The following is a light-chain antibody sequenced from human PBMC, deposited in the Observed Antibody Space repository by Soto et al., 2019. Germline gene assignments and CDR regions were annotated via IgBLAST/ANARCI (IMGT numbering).Light chain of an antibody. CDR2: SAS. CDR1: QSVNSTF. CDR3: QQYGNSPWT. J-gene: IGKJ1*01. V-gene: IGKV3-20*01. Sequence: EIVLTQSPGTLSLSPGERATLSCRASQSVNSTFLAWYQQKPGQAPRLLIYSASSRATGIPDRFSGSGSGTDFTLTISRLEPEDFAVYHCQQYGNSPWTFGQGTKVDIK.